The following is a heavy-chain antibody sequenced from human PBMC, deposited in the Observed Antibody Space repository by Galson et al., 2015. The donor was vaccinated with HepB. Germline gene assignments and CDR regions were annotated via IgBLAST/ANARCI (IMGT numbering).Heavy chain of an antibody. Sequence: SLRLSCAASGFTFSSYGMQWVRQAPGKGLEWVADIRYGGRNKYSADSVRGRFTISRDNSKKTLYLQMDSLRDEDTAVYYCTGDRFETNPMDVVPGTIGKWGQRTLVTVSS. V-gene: IGHV3-33*01. J-gene: IGHJ4*02. CDR3: TGDRFETNPMDVVPGTIGK. CDR1: GFTFSSYG. CDR2: IRYGGRNK. D-gene: IGHD1-1*01.